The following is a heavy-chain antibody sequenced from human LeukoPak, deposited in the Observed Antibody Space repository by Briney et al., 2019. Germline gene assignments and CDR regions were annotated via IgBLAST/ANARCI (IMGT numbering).Heavy chain of an antibody. CDR2: INHSGST. D-gene: IGHD5-24*01. J-gene: IGHJ4*02. CDR1: GGSFSGYY. Sequence: SETLSLTCAVYGGSFSGYYWSWIRQPPGKGLEWIGEINHSGSTNYNPSLKSRVTISVDTSKNQFSLKLSSVTAADTAVYYCASGRWLQWNFDFWGQGTLVTVSS. CDR3: ASGRWLQWNFDF. V-gene: IGHV4-34*01.